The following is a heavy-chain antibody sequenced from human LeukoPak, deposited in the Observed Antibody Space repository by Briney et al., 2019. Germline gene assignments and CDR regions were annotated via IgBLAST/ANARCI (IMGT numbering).Heavy chain of an antibody. D-gene: IGHD3-3*01. CDR3: ARTTYYDFWSGYYGAFDI. CDR2: INPSGGST. Sequence: VSVKVSCKASGYTFTGYYMHWVRQAPGQGLEWMGIINPSGGSTSYAQKFQGRVTMTRDTSTSTVYMELSSLRSEDTAVYYCARTTYYDFWSGYYGAFDIWGQGTMVTVSS. J-gene: IGHJ3*02. CDR1: GYTFTGYY. V-gene: IGHV1-46*01.